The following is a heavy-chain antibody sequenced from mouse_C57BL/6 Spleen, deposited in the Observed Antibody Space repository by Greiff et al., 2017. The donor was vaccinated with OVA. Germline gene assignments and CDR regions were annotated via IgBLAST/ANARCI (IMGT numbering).Heavy chain of an antibody. CDR1: GYTFTSYW. D-gene: IGHD2-14*01. CDR3: ARRGYDGFAY. J-gene: IGHJ3*01. V-gene: IGHV1-50*01. Sequence: QVQLQQPGAELVKPGASVKLSCKASGYTFTSYWMQWVKQRPGQGLEWIGEIDPSDSYTNYNQKFKGKATLTVDTSSSTAYMQLSSLTSEDSAVYYCARRGYDGFAYGGQGTLVTVSA. CDR2: IDPSDSYT.